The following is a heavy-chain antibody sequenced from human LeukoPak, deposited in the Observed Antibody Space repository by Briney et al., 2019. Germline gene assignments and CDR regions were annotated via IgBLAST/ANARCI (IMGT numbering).Heavy chain of an antibody. D-gene: IGHD5-24*01. CDR2: ISSSSSYI. V-gene: IGHV3-21*01. J-gene: IGHJ4*02. CDR1: GFTFSSYW. CDR3: ARVGQTAQTRRDGYNFDY. Sequence: PGGSLRLSCAASGFTFSSYWMSWVRQAPGKGLEWVSSISSSSSYIYYADSVKGRFTISRDNAKNSLYLQMNSLRAEDTAVYYCARVGQTAQTRRDGYNFDYWGQGTLVTVSS.